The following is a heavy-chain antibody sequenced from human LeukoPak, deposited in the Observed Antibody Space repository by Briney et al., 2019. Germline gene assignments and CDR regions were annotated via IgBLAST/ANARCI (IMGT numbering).Heavy chain of an antibody. D-gene: IGHD2-15*01. CDR2: ISWDGGST. J-gene: IGHJ3*02. V-gene: IGHV3-43*01. Sequence: GGSLRLFCAASGFTFDDYTMHWVRQATGKGLEGVPLISWDGGSTYYADSVKGRITISRDNSKNSLYLQMNSLRTEDTALYYCAKDGGALTPAAFDIWGQGTMVTVSS. CDR1: GFTFDDYT. CDR3: AKDGGALTPAAFDI.